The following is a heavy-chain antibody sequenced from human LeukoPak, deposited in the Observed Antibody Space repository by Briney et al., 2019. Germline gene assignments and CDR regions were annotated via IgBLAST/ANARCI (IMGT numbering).Heavy chain of an antibody. D-gene: IGHD1-26*01. Sequence: GGSLRLSCAVSGFTFSDYYMNWIRQAPGKGLEWVSYISSSGSTIYYADSVKGRFTISRDNAKNSLYLQMNSLRAEDTAVYYCARVWYSGSYPVDYWGQGTLVTVSS. CDR2: ISSSGSTI. CDR3: ARVWYSGSYPVDY. V-gene: IGHV3-11*04. J-gene: IGHJ4*02. CDR1: GFTFSDYY.